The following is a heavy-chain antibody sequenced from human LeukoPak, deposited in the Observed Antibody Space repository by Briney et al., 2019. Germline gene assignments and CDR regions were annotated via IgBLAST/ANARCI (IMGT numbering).Heavy chain of an antibody. Sequence: PGGSLRLSCAASGFTFSNYWMTWFRQAPGKGLEWVANIKQDGSEKYYVDSVKGRFTISRDNAKNSLSLQMNSLRAEDTAVYYCARKSGVDVWGQGTTVTVSS. CDR2: IKQDGSEK. V-gene: IGHV3-7*01. CDR3: ARKSGVDV. J-gene: IGHJ6*02. CDR1: GFTFSNYW.